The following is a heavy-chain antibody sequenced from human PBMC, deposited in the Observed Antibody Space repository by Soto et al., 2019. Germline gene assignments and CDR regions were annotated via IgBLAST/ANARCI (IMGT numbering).Heavy chain of an antibody. CDR1: GGSISSGNYY. V-gene: IGHV4-30-4*01. CDR3: ARGNIYYYDSSGYYYRGIWFDP. J-gene: IGHJ5*02. D-gene: IGHD3-22*01. CDR2: IYYSGST. Sequence: SETLSLTCTVSGGSISSGNYYWSWIRQPPGKGLEWIGYIYYSGSTYYNPSLKSRVTISVDTSKNQFSLKLSSVTAADTAVYYCARGNIYYYDSSGYYYRGIWFDPWGQGTLVTVSS.